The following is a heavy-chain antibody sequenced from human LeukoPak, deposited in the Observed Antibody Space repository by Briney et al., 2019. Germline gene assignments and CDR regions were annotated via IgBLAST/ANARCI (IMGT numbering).Heavy chain of an antibody. Sequence: SVKVSCKASGGTFSSYAISWVRQAPGQGLEWMGRIIPILGIANYAQKFQGRVTITADKSTSTAYMELSSLRSEDTAVYYCAREEIFGYFDYWGQGTLVTVSS. J-gene: IGHJ4*02. CDR2: IIPILGIA. D-gene: IGHD3-10*01. CDR1: GGTFSSYA. V-gene: IGHV1-69*04. CDR3: AREEIFGYFDY.